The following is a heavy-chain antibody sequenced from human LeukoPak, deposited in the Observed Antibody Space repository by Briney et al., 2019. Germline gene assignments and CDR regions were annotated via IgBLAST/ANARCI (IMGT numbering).Heavy chain of an antibody. CDR3: AAVGAIYCSSTSCFDI. D-gene: IGHD2-2*01. CDR2: IVVGSGNT. V-gene: IGHV1-58*01. J-gene: IGHJ3*02. Sequence: GTSVKVSCKASGFTFTTSTVQWVRQARGQRLEWIGWIVVGSGNTNYAQKFQERVTITRDMSTSTAYMELSSLRSEDTAVYYCAAVGAIYCSSTSCFDIWGRGTMVTVSS. CDR1: GFTFTTST.